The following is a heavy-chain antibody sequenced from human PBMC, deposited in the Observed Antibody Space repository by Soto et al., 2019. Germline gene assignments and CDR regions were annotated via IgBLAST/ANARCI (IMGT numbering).Heavy chain of an antibody. D-gene: IGHD3-22*01. CDR3: ARDPPPMYYYDSSGDY. CDR1: GYTFTSYG. J-gene: IGHJ4*02. CDR2: ISAYNGNT. V-gene: IGHV1-18*01. Sequence: QVQLVQSGAEVKKPGASVKVSCKASGYTFTSYGISWVRQAPGQGLEWMGWISAYNGNTNYAQKLQGRVTMTTDTHTSTAYMELRSLRSYDTAVYYCARDPPPMYYYDSSGDYWGQGTLVTVSS.